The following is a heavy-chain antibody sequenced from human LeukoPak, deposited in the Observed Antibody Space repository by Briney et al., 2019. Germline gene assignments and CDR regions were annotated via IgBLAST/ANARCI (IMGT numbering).Heavy chain of an antibody. J-gene: IGHJ4*02. D-gene: IGHD3-3*01. CDR3: ARDSYDFWSGGAFDY. V-gene: IGHV3-30*02. CDR1: GFTFSGYG. CDR2: VRYDSSNK. Sequence: GGSLRLSCAASGFTFSGYGMHWVRQAPGKGLEWVAFVRYDSSNKYYADSVKGRFTVSRDNSENMLYLQMNSLRAEDTAVYYCARDSYDFWSGGAFDYWGQGTLVTVSS.